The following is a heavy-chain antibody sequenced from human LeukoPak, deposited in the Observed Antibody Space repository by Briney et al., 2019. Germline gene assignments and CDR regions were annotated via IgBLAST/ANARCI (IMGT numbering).Heavy chain of an antibody. J-gene: IGHJ6*03. V-gene: IGHV3-30-3*01. CDR2: ISYDGSNK. D-gene: IGHD2-2*01. Sequence: PGGSLRLSCAASGFTFSSYAMHWVRQAPGKGLEWVAVISYDGSNKYYADSVKGRFTISRDNSKNTLYLQMNSLRAEDTAVYYCARRALGYCSSTSCYADRYYYYMDVWGKGTTVTVSS. CDR1: GFTFSSYA. CDR3: ARRALGYCSSTSCYADRYYYYMDV.